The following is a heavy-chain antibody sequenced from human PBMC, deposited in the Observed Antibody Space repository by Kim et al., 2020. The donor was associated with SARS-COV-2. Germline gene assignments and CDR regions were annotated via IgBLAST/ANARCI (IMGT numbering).Heavy chain of an antibody. CDR3: ARDRSGDYYYGMDV. V-gene: IGHV3-7*01. D-gene: IGHD1-26*01. J-gene: IGHJ6*02. CDR1: GFTFSSYW. Sequence: GRSLRLSCAASGFTFSSYWMSWVRQAPGKGLEWVANIKQDGSEKYYVDSVKGRFTISRDNAKKSLYLQMNSLRAEDTAVYYCARDRSGDYYYGMDVWGQGTTVTVSS. CDR2: IKQDGSEK.